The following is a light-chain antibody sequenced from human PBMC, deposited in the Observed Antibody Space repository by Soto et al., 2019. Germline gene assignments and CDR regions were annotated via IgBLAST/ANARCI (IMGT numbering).Light chain of an antibody. J-gene: IGLJ3*02. Sequence: QSVLTQPASVSGSPGQSITISCTGTNSDVGGYDYVSWYQQHPGKAPKLMIYEVSHQPSGVSNRFSGSRSGNTASLTISGLQAEDEADYYCSSYTSSTTLGVFGGGTKLTVL. CDR1: NSDVGGYDY. CDR3: SSYTSSTTLGV. CDR2: EVS. V-gene: IGLV2-14*01.